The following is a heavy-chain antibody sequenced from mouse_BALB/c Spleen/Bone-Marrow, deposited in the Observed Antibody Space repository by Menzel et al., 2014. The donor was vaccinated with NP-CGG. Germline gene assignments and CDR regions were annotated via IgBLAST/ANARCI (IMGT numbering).Heavy chain of an antibody. CDR1: GFTFSDFY. J-gene: IGHJ3*01. D-gene: IGHD2-10*02. CDR2: SRNKAKHYTT. CDR3: ARDVGYGNYFVY. Sequence: EVKLMESGGGLVQPGDSLRLSCATSGFTFSDFYMEWVRRPPGKRLEWIAASRNKAKHYTTEYSASVKGRFIVSRDTSQSILYLQMNAQRAEDTAIYYCARDVGYGNYFVYWGQGTLVIVSA. V-gene: IGHV7-1*02.